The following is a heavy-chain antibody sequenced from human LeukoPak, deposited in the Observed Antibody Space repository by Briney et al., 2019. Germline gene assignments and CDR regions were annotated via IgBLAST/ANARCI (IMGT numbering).Heavy chain of an antibody. J-gene: IGHJ4*02. V-gene: IGHV4-61*08. CDR1: GGSISSRDYY. CDR2: IYYSGST. D-gene: IGHD6-13*01. Sequence: PSQTLSLTCTVSGGSISSRDYYWSWIRQPPGRGLEWIGYIYYSGSTNSNASLKSRVTIFVDPSKNQFSLRLSSVTAADTAVYYCARAHSSSWYMDYWGQGTLVTVSS. CDR3: ARAHSSSWYMDY.